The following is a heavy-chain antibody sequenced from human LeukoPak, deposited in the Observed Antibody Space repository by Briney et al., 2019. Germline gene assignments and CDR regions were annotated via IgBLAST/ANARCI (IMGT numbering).Heavy chain of an antibody. D-gene: IGHD3-22*01. V-gene: IGHV1-2*02. Sequence: ASEKVSCKASVYTFTHYYMHWVRQAPGHGLEWMGWINPHSGGTNYTQKFQSRVTMTSDTSIITAYMELSRVRSDNTALYYCARVDDSSGYPGGYWGQGTLVTVS. J-gene: IGHJ4*02. CDR3: ARVDDSSGYPGGY. CDR1: VYTFTHYY. CDR2: INPHSGGT.